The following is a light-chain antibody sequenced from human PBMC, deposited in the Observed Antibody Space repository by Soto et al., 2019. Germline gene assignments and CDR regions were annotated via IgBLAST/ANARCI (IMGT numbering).Light chain of an antibody. Sequence: EIVLTQSPGTLSLSPGERATLSCRASQSVSSSYLAWYQQKPGHATRLLIYGAASRATGTPDRFSGSGSGTDFILIISSMEPEDFAVYYCQQYGTSLPGTFGQGTKVEIK. CDR3: QQYGTSLPGT. CDR1: QSVSSSY. V-gene: IGKV3-20*01. CDR2: GAA. J-gene: IGKJ1*01.